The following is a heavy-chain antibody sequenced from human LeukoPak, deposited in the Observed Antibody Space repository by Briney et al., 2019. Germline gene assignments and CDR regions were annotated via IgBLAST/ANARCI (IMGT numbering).Heavy chain of an antibody. D-gene: IGHD2-2*01. Sequence: SETLSLTCTVSGGSISSYYWSWIRQPPGKGLEWIGYIYYRGSTNYNPSLKSRVTISVDTSKNQFSLKLSSVTAAVTAVYYCAREGPVAMSYFDYWGQGTLVTVSS. CDR1: GGSISSYY. V-gene: IGHV4-59*01. CDR3: AREGPVAMSYFDY. J-gene: IGHJ4*02. CDR2: IYYRGST.